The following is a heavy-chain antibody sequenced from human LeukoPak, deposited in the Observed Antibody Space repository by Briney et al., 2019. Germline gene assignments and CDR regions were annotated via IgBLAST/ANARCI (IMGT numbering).Heavy chain of an antibody. V-gene: IGHV3-53*01. Sequence: QTGGSLRLSCAASGFTVITNDMTWVRQAPGKGLEWVSVLYSDGNTKYADSVQGRFTISRDNSKNTLYLEMNSLSPDDTAVYYCARGVEPLAANTLAYWGQGTLVNFSS. CDR2: LYSDGNT. CDR3: ARGVEPLAANTLAY. D-gene: IGHD1-14*01. J-gene: IGHJ4*02. CDR1: GFTVITND.